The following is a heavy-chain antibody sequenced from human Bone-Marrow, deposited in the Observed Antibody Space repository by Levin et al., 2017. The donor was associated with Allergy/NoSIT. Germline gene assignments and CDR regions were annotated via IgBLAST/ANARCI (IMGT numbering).Heavy chain of an antibody. CDR2: IKQDGSEK. Sequence: SCAASGFTFSSYWMSWVRQAPGKGLEWVANIKQDGSEKYYVDSVKGRFTISRDNAKNSLYLQMNSLRAEDTAVYYCARIPLSNVFWSGYPFDYWGQGTLVTVSS. J-gene: IGHJ4*02. CDR3: ARIPLSNVFWSGYPFDY. V-gene: IGHV3-7*01. D-gene: IGHD3-3*01. CDR1: GFTFSSYW.